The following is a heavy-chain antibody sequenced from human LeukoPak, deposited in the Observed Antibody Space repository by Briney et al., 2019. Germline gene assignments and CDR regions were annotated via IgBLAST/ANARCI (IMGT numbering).Heavy chain of an antibody. Sequence: SETLSLTCAVYGGSFSGYYWSWIRQPPGKGLEWIGEINHSGSTNYNPSLKSRVTISVDTSKNQFSLKLSSVTAADTAVYYCARRGSSQTRGYFDYWGQGTLVTVSS. J-gene: IGHJ4*02. V-gene: IGHV4-34*01. CDR1: GGSFSGYY. CDR3: ARRGSSQTRGYFDY. CDR2: INHSGST. D-gene: IGHD6-6*01.